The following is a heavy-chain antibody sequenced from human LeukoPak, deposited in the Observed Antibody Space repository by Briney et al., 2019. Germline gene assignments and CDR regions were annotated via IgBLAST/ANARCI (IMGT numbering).Heavy chain of an antibody. D-gene: IGHD5-24*01. Sequence: GRSLRLSCAASGFTFDDYAMHWVRQAPGKGLERVSGISWNSGSIGYADSVKGRFTISRDNSKNTLSLQMNSLRGEDTAVYYCAKWVATKYFDHWGQGTLVTVSS. CDR2: ISWNSGSI. V-gene: IGHV3-9*01. CDR1: GFTFDDYA. J-gene: IGHJ4*02. CDR3: AKWVATKYFDH.